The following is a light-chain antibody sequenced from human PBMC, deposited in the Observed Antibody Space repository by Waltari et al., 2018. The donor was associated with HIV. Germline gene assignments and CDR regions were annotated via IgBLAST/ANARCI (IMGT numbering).Light chain of an antibody. CDR3: CSYGGFTTYV. Sequence: QSALTQPAPVSGSPGQSITLSSLGTSRDVGGSTLVSCYQHHPGKAPQLLIFEDTERPSGVSNRFSASKSGTTASLTISGLLAEDAADYYCCSYGGFTTYVFGSGTKVTVL. J-gene: IGLJ1*01. V-gene: IGLV2-23*01. CDR1: SRDVGGSTL. CDR2: EDT.